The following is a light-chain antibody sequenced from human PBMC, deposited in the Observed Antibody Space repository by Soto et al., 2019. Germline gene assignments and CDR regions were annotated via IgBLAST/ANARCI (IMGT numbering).Light chain of an antibody. Sequence: DIQMTQSPSSLSASVGDRVTITCQASQDISNYLNWYQQKPGKAPKLLTYDASNLETGVPSSFSGSRSGTDFTFSISSLQPEDIATYYCQQYDNLPPLTFGGGTKVEIK. CDR3: QQYDNLPPLT. J-gene: IGKJ4*01. CDR2: DAS. CDR1: QDISNY. V-gene: IGKV1-33*01.